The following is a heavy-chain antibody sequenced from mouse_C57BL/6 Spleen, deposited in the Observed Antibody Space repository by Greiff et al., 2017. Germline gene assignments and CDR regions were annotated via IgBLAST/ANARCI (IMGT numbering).Heavy chain of an antibody. Sequence: EVQLVESGGGLVQPGGSLSLSCAASGFTFTDYYMSWVRQPPGKALEWLGFIRNKANGYTTEYSASVKGRFTISRDNSQSILYLQMNALRAEDSATYYCARDCGSRYGGFAYWGQGTLVTVSA. V-gene: IGHV7-3*01. CDR3: ARDCGSRYGGFAY. CDR1: GFTFTDYY. D-gene: IGHD1-1*01. CDR2: IRNKANGYTT. J-gene: IGHJ3*01.